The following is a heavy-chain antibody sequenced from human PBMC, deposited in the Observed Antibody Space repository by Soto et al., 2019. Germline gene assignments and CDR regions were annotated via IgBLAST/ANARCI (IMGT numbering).Heavy chain of an antibody. CDR2: ISGSGSST. J-gene: IGHJ4*02. CDR3: AKECPSTMIVVAYFDY. D-gene: IGHD3-22*01. Sequence: GGSLRLSCAASGFTFSSYAMSWVRQAPGKGLEWVSAISGSGSSTYYADSVKGRFTISRDNSKNTLYLQMNSLRAEDTAVDSGAKECPSTMIVVAYFDYWGQGTLVTVSS. CDR1: GFTFSSYA. V-gene: IGHV3-23*01.